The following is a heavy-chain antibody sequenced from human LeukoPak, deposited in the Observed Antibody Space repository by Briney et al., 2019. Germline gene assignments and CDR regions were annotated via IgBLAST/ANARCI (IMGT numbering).Heavy chain of an antibody. Sequence: SETLSLTCAVYGGSFSGYYWSWIRQPAGKGLEWIGRIYTRGSTNYNPSLKSRVTMSVDTSKNQFSLKLSSVTAADTAVYYCARVGYCSSTSCYTFDIWGQGTMVTVSS. CDR3: ARVGYCSSTSCYTFDI. V-gene: IGHV4-59*10. J-gene: IGHJ3*02. D-gene: IGHD2-2*02. CDR1: GGSFSGYY. CDR2: IYTRGST.